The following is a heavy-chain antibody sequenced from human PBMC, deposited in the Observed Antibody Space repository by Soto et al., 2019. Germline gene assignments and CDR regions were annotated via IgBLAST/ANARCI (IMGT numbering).Heavy chain of an antibody. J-gene: IGHJ5*02. CDR2: LFSSDST. V-gene: IGHV4-4*07. CDR1: VDSLTSYS. CDR3: VRAWGGGVIAVNWYDR. Sequence: SEIQSLTSLFTVDSLTSYSWVWVRQYPRKGLEWIGRLFSSDSTNYNPSPKGRITMSSDTSKNQFSLKFKWATAADTGVSFCVRAWGGGVIAVNWYDRCAEGILVTVS. D-gene: IGHD2-21*01.